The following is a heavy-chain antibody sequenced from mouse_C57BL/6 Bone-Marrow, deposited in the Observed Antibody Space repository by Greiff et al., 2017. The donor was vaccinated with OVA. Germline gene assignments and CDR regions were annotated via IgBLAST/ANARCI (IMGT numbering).Heavy chain of an antibody. CDR3: ARERGTTVVAPNYFDY. CDR1: GYAFSSYW. CDR2: IDPGDGNT. V-gene: IGHV1-80*01. D-gene: IGHD1-1*01. J-gene: IGHJ2*01. Sequence: VMLVESGAELVKPGASVKISCKASGYAFSSYWMNWVKQRPGKGLEWIGQIDPGDGNTNYNGKFKGKATLTADKSSSTAYMQLSSLTSEDSAVYFCARERGTTVVAPNYFDYWGQGTTLTVSS.